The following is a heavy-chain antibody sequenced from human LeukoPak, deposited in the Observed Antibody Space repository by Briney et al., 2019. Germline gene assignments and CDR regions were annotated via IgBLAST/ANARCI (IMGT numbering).Heavy chain of an antibody. Sequence: GASVKVSCKASGYTFTSYYTHWVRQAPGQGLEWMGIIKPSGGSTLYAQKFQGRVTVTSDMSTSTVYVELSSLRSEDTAVYYCARAMVRGVSLFYYYYGMDVWGQGTTVTVPS. D-gene: IGHD3-10*01. CDR3: ARAMVRGVSLFYYYYGMDV. V-gene: IGHV1-46*01. CDR1: GYTFTSYY. CDR2: IKPSGGST. J-gene: IGHJ6*02.